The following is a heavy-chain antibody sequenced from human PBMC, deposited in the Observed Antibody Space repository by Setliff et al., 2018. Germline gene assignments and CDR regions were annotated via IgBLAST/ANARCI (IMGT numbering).Heavy chain of an antibody. Sequence: KASETLSLTCTVSGGSVRGYYWSWIRQPPGKGLEWIGYMYYSGDTNYNPSLKSRVTISVDTSKNQFSLELRSVTAADTAVYYCVREGYSEYFQDWGRGTLVTVSS. CDR3: VREGYSEYFQD. V-gene: IGHV4-59*08. J-gene: IGHJ1*01. CDR1: GGSVRGYY. CDR2: MYYSGDT. D-gene: IGHD1-1*01.